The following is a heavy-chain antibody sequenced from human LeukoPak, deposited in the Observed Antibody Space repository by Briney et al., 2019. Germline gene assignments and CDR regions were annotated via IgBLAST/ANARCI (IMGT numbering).Heavy chain of an antibody. CDR3: AADRDSSGWYEYYFDY. D-gene: IGHD6-19*01. CDR2: IYHSGST. CDR1: GYSISSGYY. V-gene: IGHV4-38-2*02. J-gene: IGHJ4*02. Sequence: PSETLSLTCTVSGYSISSGYYWGWIRQPPGKGLEWIGSIYHSGSTYYNPSLKSRVTISVDTSKNQFSLKLSSVTAADTAVYYCAADRDSSGWYEYYFDYWGQGTLVTVSS.